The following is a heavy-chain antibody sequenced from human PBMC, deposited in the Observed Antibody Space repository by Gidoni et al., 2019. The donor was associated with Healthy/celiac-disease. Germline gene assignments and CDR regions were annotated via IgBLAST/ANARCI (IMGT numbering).Heavy chain of an antibody. CDR3: ARQGYCSSTSCYDSRPGRVGFDY. D-gene: IGHD2-2*01. V-gene: IGHV4-39*01. J-gene: IGHJ4*02. CDR1: GGSISSSSYY. Sequence: QLQLQESGPGLVKPSETLSLTCTVSGGSISSSSYYWGWIRQPPGKGLEVIGSIYCRGSTYYNPSLKSRVTISVDTSKNQFSLKLSSVTAADTAVYYCARQGYCSSTSCYDSRPGRVGFDYWGQGTLVTVSS. CDR2: IYCRGST.